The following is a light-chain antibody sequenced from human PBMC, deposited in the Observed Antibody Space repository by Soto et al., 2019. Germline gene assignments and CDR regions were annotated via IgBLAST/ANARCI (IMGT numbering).Light chain of an antibody. V-gene: IGKV1-5*03. CDR3: QQYNSYSWT. Sequence: DIQMTQSPSTLSASEGDRVTITCRASQSLNNWLAWYQQKPGKAPKLLIYKAYSLESGVPSRFSGSGSGTEFTLTISSLQPDDFATYYCQQYNSYSWTFGQGTKVDIK. CDR1: QSLNNW. CDR2: KAY. J-gene: IGKJ1*01.